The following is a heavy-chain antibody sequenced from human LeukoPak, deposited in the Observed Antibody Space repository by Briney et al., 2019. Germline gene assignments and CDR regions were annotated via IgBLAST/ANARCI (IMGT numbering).Heavy chain of an antibody. D-gene: IGHD6-13*01. CDR1: GGSISSYY. CDR2: IYYSGTT. CDR3: ARGVYIAAARYGY. Sequence: SETLSLTCTVSGGSISSYYWSWIRQPPGKGLEWIGYIYYSGTTNYNPSLKSRVTISADTSKNQFSLKLSSVTAADTAVYYCARGVYIAAARYGYWGQGTLVTVSS. V-gene: IGHV4-59*01. J-gene: IGHJ4*02.